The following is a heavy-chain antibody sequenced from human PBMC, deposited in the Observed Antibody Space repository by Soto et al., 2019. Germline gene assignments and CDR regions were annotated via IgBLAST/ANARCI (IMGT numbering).Heavy chain of an antibody. D-gene: IGHD6-6*01. CDR1: GYTFTNYA. V-gene: IGHV1-3*01. J-gene: IGHJ6*04. CDR3: ARGPDRPTSSSYYYGLDV. Sequence: GASVKVSCKASGYTFTNYAMHWVRQAPGQRLEWMGWINAGNGNTRYSQKFQGRVTITRDTSASTAYMELSSLRSEDTAVYYCARGPDRPTSSSYYYGLDVWGKGTRLTVP. CDR2: INAGNGNT.